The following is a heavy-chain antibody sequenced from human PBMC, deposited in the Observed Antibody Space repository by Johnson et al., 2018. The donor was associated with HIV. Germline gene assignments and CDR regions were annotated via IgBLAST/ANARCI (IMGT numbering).Heavy chain of an antibody. CDR1: GFTVSSNY. Sequence: QVQLVESGGGLVQPGGSLRLSCAASGFTVSSNYMSWVRQAPGKGLEWVAVILYRGSNKYYADSVKGRFTISRDNSKNTLYLQMNSLRAEDTAVYYCAKVGATVITPRGEAFDIWGQGTMVTVSS. CDR2: ILYRGSNK. V-gene: IGHV3-30*18. J-gene: IGHJ3*02. D-gene: IGHD4-23*01. CDR3: AKVGATVITPRGEAFDI.